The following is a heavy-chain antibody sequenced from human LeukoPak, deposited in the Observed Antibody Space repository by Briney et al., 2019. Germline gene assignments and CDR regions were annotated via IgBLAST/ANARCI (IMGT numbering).Heavy chain of an antibody. CDR3: TTFYTRLTDY. D-gene: IGHD2/OR15-2a*01. Sequence: GGSLRLSCAASGLIFNTYWISWVRQAPGKGLEWLATINQDGSEKYYVDSVKGRFTISRDNAKNSLFLQMNSLRAEDTAVYYCTTFYTRLTDYWGQGTPLTVSS. J-gene: IGHJ4*02. V-gene: IGHV3-7*05. CDR1: GLIFNTYW. CDR2: INQDGSEK.